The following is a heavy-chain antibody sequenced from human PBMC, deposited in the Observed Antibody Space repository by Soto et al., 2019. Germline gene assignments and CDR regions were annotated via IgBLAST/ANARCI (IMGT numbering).Heavy chain of an antibody. D-gene: IGHD1-26*01. CDR3: AMGAGTVYYYYGMDV. CDR2: MNPNSGNT. CDR1: GYTFTSYD. J-gene: IGHJ6*02. Sequence: ASVKVSWKASGYTFTSYDIKWVRQAPGQGLEWMGWMNPNSGNTGYAQKFQGRVTMTRNTSISTAYMELSSLRSEDTAVYYCAMGAGTVYYYYGMDVWGQGTTVTVSS. V-gene: IGHV1-8*01.